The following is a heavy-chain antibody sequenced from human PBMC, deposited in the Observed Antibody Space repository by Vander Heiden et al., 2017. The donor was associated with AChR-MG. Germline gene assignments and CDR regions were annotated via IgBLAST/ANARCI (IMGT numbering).Heavy chain of an antibody. D-gene: IGHD3-10*01. CDR2: ISGSGDST. CDR3: AKAGDSGTFSRLFPSWCEP. V-gene: IGHV3-23*01. Sequence: EVQLLESGGGLVQPGGSLRLSCAASGFTFSSSAMSWVRQAPGKGLEWVSAISGSGDSTYYADSVKGRFTISRDTSKKTLSLQMNSLRVEDTAVYFCAKAGDSGTFSRLFPSWCEPWGQGTLVTVSS. J-gene: IGHJ5*02. CDR1: GFTFSSSA.